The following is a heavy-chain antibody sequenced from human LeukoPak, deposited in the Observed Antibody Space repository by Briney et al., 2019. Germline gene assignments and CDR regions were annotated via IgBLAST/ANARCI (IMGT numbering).Heavy chain of an antibody. V-gene: IGHV4-59*12. J-gene: IGHJ4*02. CDR3: ARDLPYYDYGGNSAFDY. Sequence: SETLSLTCTVSGDSINSYYWSWIRQPPGKGLEWIGFIYYSGSTNYNPSLKRRVTMSVDTSKNQFSLRLSSVTAADTAVYYCARDLPYYDYGGNSAFDYWGQGTLVTVSS. CDR2: IYYSGST. CDR1: GDSINSYY. D-gene: IGHD4-23*01.